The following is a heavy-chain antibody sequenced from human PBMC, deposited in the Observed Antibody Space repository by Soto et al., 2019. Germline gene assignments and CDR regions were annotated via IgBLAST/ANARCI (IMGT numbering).Heavy chain of an antibody. Sequence: QLQLQESGPGLVKPSETLSLTCTVSGGSISSSSYYWGWIRQPPGKGLAGVGSIYYSGSTYYNPSLKSRVTISVDTSKNQFSLKLSSVTAADTAVYYCARSGYCGGDCYIRVWGQGTLVTVSS. D-gene: IGHD2-21*02. J-gene: IGHJ4*02. CDR2: IYYSGST. V-gene: IGHV4-39*01. CDR3: ARSGYCGGDCYIRV. CDR1: GGSISSSSYY.